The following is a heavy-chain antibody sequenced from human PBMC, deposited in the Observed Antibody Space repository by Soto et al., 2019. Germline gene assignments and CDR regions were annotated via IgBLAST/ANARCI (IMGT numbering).Heavy chain of an antibody. CDR1: GFRFKSFV. CDR3: ARWGTTGGFDL. V-gene: IGHV3-30*19. J-gene: IGHJ4*02. CDR2: TSYDGNNK. D-gene: IGHD3-16*01. Sequence: QVQLVESGGGVVQPGTSLRLSCAASGFRFKSFVMHWVRQAPGKGLEWVAITSYDGNNKDYGDSVKGRFTVSRDNSQNTLHLQMDFLRPEDTALYHCARWGTTGGFDLWGQGTLVSDSS.